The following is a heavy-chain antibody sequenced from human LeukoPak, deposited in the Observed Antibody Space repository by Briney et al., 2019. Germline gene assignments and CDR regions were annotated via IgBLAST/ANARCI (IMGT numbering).Heavy chain of an antibody. Sequence: PSETLSLTCTVSGGSISSSSYYWGWIRQHPGMGLEWIGSINYSGSTYYNPSLKSRVTISGDTSKNQFSLKLSSVTAADTAVYYCASIRLDRGYSYGTGIFDYWGQGTLVTVSS. D-gene: IGHD5-18*01. V-gene: IGHV4-39*01. CDR3: ASIRLDRGYSYGTGIFDY. J-gene: IGHJ4*02. CDR1: GGSISSSSYY. CDR2: INYSGST.